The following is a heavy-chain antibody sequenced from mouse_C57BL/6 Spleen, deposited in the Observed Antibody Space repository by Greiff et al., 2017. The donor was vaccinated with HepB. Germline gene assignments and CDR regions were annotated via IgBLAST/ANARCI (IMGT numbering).Heavy chain of an antibody. CDR2: ISYDGSN. J-gene: IGHJ4*01. CDR1: GYSITSGYY. CDR3: ARDYAMDY. Sequence: EVQLVESGPGLVKPSQSLSLTCSVTGYSITSGYYWNWIRQFPGNKLEWMGYISYDGSNKYNPSLKNRISITRDTSKNQFFLMLNSVTTEDTATYYCARDYAMDYWGQGTSVTVSS. V-gene: IGHV3-6*01.